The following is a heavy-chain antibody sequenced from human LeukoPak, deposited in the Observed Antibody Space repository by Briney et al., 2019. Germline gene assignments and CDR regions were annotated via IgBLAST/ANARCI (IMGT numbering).Heavy chain of an antibody. J-gene: IGHJ4*02. CDR3: AKEGKTRNWNYYQAKSVY. CDR2: MSNSGENT. CDR1: GFTFSSYS. D-gene: IGHD1-7*01. Sequence: GRSLRLSCAASGFTFSSYSMQWVRQTPGKGLEWVGIMSNSGENTFYGEAVKGRFTISRDNSKNTLSLQMNSLRAEDTAVYYCAKEGKTRNWNYYQAKSVYWGQGTLVTVSS. V-gene: IGHV3-33*05.